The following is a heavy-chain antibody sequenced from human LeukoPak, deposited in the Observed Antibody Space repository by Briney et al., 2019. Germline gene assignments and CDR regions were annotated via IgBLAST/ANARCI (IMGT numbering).Heavy chain of an antibody. CDR3: ARGRYCSSTSCYGMVDY. D-gene: IGHD2-2*01. Sequence: PSETLSLTCAVYGGSFSGYYWSWIRQPPGKGLEWIGEINHSGSTNYNPSLKSRVTISVDTSKNQFSLKLSSVPAADTAVYYCARGRYCSSTSCYGMVDYWGQGTLVTVSS. CDR1: GGSFSGYY. V-gene: IGHV4-34*01. CDR2: INHSGST. J-gene: IGHJ4*02.